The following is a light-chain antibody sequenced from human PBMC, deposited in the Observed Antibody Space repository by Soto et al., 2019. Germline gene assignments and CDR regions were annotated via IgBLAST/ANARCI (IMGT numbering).Light chain of an antibody. J-gene: IGLJ3*02. CDR1: NIGSKS. V-gene: IGLV3-21*02. CDR2: DDS. Sequence: SYELAQAPSVSVAPGQTARITCGGDNIGSKSVHWYQQKPGLAPVLVIYDDSDRPSGIPERFSGSNSGTTATLTISRVEAGDEADFYCQVWDPGLDHRGVFGGGTKLTVL. CDR3: QVWDPGLDHRGV.